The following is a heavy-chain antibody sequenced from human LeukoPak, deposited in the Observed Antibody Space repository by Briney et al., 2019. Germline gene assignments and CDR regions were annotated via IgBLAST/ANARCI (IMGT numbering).Heavy chain of an antibody. J-gene: IGHJ5*02. CDR2: INHSGST. Sequence: SETLSLTCAVYGGSFSGYYWSWIRQPPGKGLEWIGEINHSGSTNYNPSLKSRVTISVDTSKNQFSLKLSSVTAADTAVYYCARDYSSSWYQVGWFDPWGQGTLVTVSS. CDR1: GGSFSGYY. CDR3: ARDYSSSWYQVGWFDP. V-gene: IGHV4-34*01. D-gene: IGHD6-13*01.